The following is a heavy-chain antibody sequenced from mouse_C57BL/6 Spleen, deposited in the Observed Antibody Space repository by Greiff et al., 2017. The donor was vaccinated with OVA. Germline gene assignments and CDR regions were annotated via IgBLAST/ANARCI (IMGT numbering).Heavy chain of an antibody. CDR2: IDPETGGT. V-gene: IGHV1-15*01. Sequence: VQLQQSGAELVRPGASVTLSCKASGYTFTDYEMHWVKQTPVHGLEWIGAIDPETGGTAYNQKFKGKAILTADKSSSTAYMELRSLTSEDSAVYYCTRSLTVVATPYAMDYWGQGTSVTVSS. J-gene: IGHJ4*01. CDR1: GYTFTDYE. D-gene: IGHD1-1*01. CDR3: TRSLTVVATPYAMDY.